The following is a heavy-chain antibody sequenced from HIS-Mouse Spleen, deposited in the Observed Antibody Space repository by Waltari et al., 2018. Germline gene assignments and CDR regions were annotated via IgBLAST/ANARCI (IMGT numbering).Heavy chain of an antibody. Sequence: QLQLQESGPGLVKPSETLSLTCTVPGGSISSSSYYWGWIRQPPGKGLEWIGSIYYSGSTYYNPSLKSRVTISVDTSKNQFSLKLSSVTAADTAVYYCARDLLWFGELGAFDIWGQGTMVTVSS. V-gene: IGHV4-39*07. CDR3: ARDLLWFGELGAFDI. J-gene: IGHJ3*02. CDR2: IYYSGST. CDR1: GGSISSSSYY. D-gene: IGHD3-10*01.